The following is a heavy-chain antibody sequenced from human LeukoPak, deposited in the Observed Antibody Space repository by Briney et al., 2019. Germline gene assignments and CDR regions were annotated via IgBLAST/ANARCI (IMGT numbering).Heavy chain of an antibody. V-gene: IGHV1-69*13. CDR3: ARSYSGYLPYFDY. CDR1: GGTFSSYA. CDR2: IIPIFGTA. Sequence: ASVKVSCEASGGTFSSYAISWVRQAPGQGLEWMGGIIPIFGTANYAQKFQGRVTITADESTSTAYMELSSLRSEDTAVYYCARSYSGYLPYFDYWGQGTLVTVSS. D-gene: IGHD5-12*01. J-gene: IGHJ4*02.